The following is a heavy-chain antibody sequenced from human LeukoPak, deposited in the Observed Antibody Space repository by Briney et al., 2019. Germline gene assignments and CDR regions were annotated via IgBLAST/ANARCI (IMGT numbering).Heavy chain of an antibody. CDR2: IWFDGSNQ. V-gene: IGHV3-33*01. CDR1: GFTFSSSG. Sequence: GGSLRLSCAASGFTFSSSGMHWVRQAPGKGLEWVAVIWFDGSNQYYADSVKGRFTISRDNSKNTLYLQMISLRADDTAVYYCARGSGSYSSDAFDIWGQGTMVTVSS. J-gene: IGHJ3*02. D-gene: IGHD3-10*01. CDR3: ARGSGSYSSDAFDI.